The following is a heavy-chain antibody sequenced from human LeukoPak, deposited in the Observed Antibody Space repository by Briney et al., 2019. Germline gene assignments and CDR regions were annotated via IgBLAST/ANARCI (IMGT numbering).Heavy chain of an antibody. D-gene: IGHD3-10*01. J-gene: IGHJ4*02. Sequence: SVKVSCKDSGGTFSSYTISWVRQAPGQGLEWMGRIIHILDIANYSQTFQGRVTITADKSTSTAYMELSSLRSEDTAVYYCARGRPRHSYGSGSYYDYWGQGTLVTVSS. V-gene: IGHV1-69*02. CDR2: IIHILDIA. CDR3: ARGRPRHSYGSGSYYDY. CDR1: GGTFSSYT.